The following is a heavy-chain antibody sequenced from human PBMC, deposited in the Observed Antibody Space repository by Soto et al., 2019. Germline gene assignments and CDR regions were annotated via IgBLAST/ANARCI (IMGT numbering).Heavy chain of an antibody. CDR2: FDPEDGET. J-gene: IGHJ4*02. Sequence: ASVKVYCKVSGYTLTELSMHWVRQAPGKGLEWMGGFDPEDGETIYAQKLQGRVTMTTDTSTSTAYMELRSLRSDDTAVYYCARDADIVVVPAASHSYYFDYWGQGTLVTVSS. V-gene: IGHV1-24*01. CDR3: ARDADIVVVPAASHSYYFDY. CDR1: GYTLTELS. D-gene: IGHD2-2*01.